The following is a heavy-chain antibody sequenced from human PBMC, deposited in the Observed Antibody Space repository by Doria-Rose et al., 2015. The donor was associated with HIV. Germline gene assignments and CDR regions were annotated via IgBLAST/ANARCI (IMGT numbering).Heavy chain of an antibody. CDR1: GVSLSSPGMG. D-gene: IGHD6-13*01. Sequence: QVTLKESGPVLVKPAETLTLTCTVSGVSLSSPGMGVSWIRQPPGKALEWLAHIFSDDERSYKTSLKSRLTISRGTSKSQVVRTMTDMDPVDTATYYCARIKSSRWYHKYYFDFWGQGTLVIVSA. CDR2: IFSDDER. J-gene: IGHJ4*02. CDR3: ARIKSSRWYHKYYFDF. V-gene: IGHV2-26*01.